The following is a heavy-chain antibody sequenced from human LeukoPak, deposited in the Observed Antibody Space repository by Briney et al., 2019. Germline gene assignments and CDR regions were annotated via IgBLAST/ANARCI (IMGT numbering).Heavy chain of an antibody. CDR2: IYTSGSA. CDR3: TTTFLIRLWLS. Sequence: KSSVTLSLTCTVSGASSSSYHWSWIPQPAGKALEGIRRIYTSGSANYNPSLKSPVTTPVNPSKNQFFLTMSLATTAATAEFYCTTTFLIRLWLSWVQGTLASVRS. D-gene: IGHD5-18*01. J-gene: IGHJ4*02. CDR1: GASSSSYH. V-gene: IGHV4-4*07.